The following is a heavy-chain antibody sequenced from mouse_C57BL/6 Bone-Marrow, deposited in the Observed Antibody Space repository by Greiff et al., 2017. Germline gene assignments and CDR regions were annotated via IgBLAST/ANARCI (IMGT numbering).Heavy chain of an antibody. V-gene: IGHV1-22*01. D-gene: IGHD3-2*02. J-gene: IGHJ2*01. CDR1: GYTFTDYN. CDR3: ARREQLSPYFDY. Sequence: VQLKQSGPELVKPGASVKMSCKASGYTFTDYNMHWVKQSHGKSLEWIGYINPNNGGTSYNQKFKGKATLTVNKSSSTAYMELRSLTSEDSAVYYCARREQLSPYFDYWGQGTTLTVSS. CDR2: INPNNGGT.